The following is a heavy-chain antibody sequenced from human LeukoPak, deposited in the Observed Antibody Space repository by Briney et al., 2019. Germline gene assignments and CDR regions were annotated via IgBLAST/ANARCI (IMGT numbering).Heavy chain of an antibody. CDR2: INPGGGST. CDR1: GYTFTTYY. V-gene: IGHV1-46*01. Sequence: ASVKVSCKASGYTFTTYYVHWVRQAPGQGLEWVGIINPGGGSTIHAQAFQGRVTMTSDTSTSTLFMELSSLTSEDTAVYYCARSIRAGSGWYSFDHWGQGTLVTVSS. CDR3: ARSIRAGSGWYSFDH. D-gene: IGHD6-19*01. J-gene: IGHJ4*02.